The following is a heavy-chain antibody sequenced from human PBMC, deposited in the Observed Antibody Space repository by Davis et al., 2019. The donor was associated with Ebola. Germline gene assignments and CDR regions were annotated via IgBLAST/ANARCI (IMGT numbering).Heavy chain of an antibody. CDR2: ISYDGSNK. Sequence: PGGSLRLSCAASGFTFSSYAMHWVRQAPGKGLEWVAVISYDGSNKYYADSVKGRFTISRDNSKNTLYLQMNSLRAEDTAVYYCARDAYGDYADYFDYWGQGTLVTVSS. D-gene: IGHD4-17*01. CDR1: GFTFSSYA. J-gene: IGHJ4*02. V-gene: IGHV3-30-3*01. CDR3: ARDAYGDYADYFDY.